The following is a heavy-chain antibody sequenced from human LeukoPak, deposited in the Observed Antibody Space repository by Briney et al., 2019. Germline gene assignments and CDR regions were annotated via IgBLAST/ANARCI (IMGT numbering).Heavy chain of an antibody. Sequence: SETLSLTCAVYGGSFSGYYWSWIRQPPGKGLEWIGEINHSGSTNYNPSLKSRVTISVDTSKNQFSLKLSSVTAADTAEYYCARVPIAAADIFDYWGQGTLVTVSS. CDR3: ARVPIAAADIFDY. D-gene: IGHD6-13*01. CDR2: INHSGST. CDR1: GGSFSGYY. J-gene: IGHJ4*02. V-gene: IGHV4-34*01.